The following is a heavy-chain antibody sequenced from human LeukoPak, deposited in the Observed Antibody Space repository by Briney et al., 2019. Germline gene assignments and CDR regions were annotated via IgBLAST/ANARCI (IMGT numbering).Heavy chain of an antibody. J-gene: IGHJ4*02. CDR2: ISDSSSYI. CDR1: GFTFSSYS. V-gene: IGHV3-21*01. CDR3: ARFSGSYLFDH. D-gene: IGHD1-26*01. Sequence: PGGSLSLSCAAPGFTFSSYSMNWVRQAPGKGLEWVSSISDSSSYIYYADSVKGRFTISRDNAKNSLYLQMNSLRAEDTAVLYCARFSGSYLFDHWGQGTLVTVSS.